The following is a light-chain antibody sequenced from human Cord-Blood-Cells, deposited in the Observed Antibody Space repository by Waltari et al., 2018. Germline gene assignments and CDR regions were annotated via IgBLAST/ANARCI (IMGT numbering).Light chain of an antibody. CDR2: DVS. CDR3: SSYTSSSTLGV. CDR1: SSDVGGYNY. V-gene: IGLV2-14*01. Sequence: QSALTQPASVSGSPGQSITLSCTGTSSDVGGYNYVSWYQQHPGKAPKLMIYDVSKRPSGVSNRFSGSKSGNTASLTISGLQAEDEADYYCSSYTSSSTLGVFGGGTKLTVL. J-gene: IGLJ3*02.